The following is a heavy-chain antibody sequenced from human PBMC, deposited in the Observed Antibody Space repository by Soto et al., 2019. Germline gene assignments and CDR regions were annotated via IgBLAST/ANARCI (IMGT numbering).Heavy chain of an antibody. CDR3: ARTTYYDSPNSFDP. V-gene: IGHV4-59*01. CDR1: GGSISSYY. Sequence: SETLSLTCTVSGGSISSYYWSWIRQPPGKGLEWIGYIYYSGGTNYNPSLKSRVTISVDTSKNQFSLELSSVTAADTAVYYCARTTYYDSPNSFDPSGQGPLLTVSS. J-gene: IGHJ5*02. D-gene: IGHD3-3*01. CDR2: IYYSGGT.